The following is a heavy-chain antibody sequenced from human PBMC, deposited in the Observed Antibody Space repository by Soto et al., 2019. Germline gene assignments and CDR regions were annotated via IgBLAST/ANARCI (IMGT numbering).Heavy chain of an antibody. V-gene: IGHV4-39*01. Sequence: SETLSLTCTVSGGSISSSNYYWGWIRQPPGEGLEWIGSIYYSGSTYYNPSLKSRVTISVDTSKNQFSLKLSSVTAADTAVYYCATQEVGGSYVYTFDPWGQGTLVTVSS. D-gene: IGHD1-26*01. CDR3: ATQEVGGSYVYTFDP. J-gene: IGHJ5*02. CDR2: IYYSGST. CDR1: GGSISSSNYY.